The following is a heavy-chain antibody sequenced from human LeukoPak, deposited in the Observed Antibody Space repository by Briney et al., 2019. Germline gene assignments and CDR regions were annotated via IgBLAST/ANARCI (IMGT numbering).Heavy chain of an antibody. D-gene: IGHD6-6*01. Sequence: GESLKISCKGSGYSFTSYWIGWVRQMPGKGLEWMGIIYPGDSDTRYSPSFQGQVTISADKSISTAYLQWSSLKASDTATYYCATGPIAARRILRRYFDYWGQGTLVTVSS. CDR1: GYSFTSYW. CDR3: ATGPIAARRILRRYFDY. CDR2: IYPGDSDT. J-gene: IGHJ4*02. V-gene: IGHV5-51*01.